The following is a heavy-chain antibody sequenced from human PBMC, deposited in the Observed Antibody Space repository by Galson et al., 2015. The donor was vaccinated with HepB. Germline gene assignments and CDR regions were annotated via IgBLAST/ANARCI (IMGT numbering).Heavy chain of an antibody. V-gene: IGHV1-3*01. J-gene: IGHJ2*01. Sequence: SVKVSCKASGYTFTSYAMHWVRQAPGQRLEWMGWINAGNGNTKYSQKFQGRVTITRDTSASTAYMELSSLRSEDTAVYYCARRGSPYWYFDLWGRGTLVTVSP. CDR1: GYTFTSYA. CDR2: INAGNGNT. D-gene: IGHD3-10*01. CDR3: ARRGSPYWYFDL.